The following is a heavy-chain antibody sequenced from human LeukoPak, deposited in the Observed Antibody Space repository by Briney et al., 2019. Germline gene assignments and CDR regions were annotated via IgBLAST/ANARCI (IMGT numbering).Heavy chain of an antibody. J-gene: IGHJ4*02. CDR2: ISGSGGST. CDR3: ARGGSDGHYFNY. D-gene: IGHD1-26*01. V-gene: IGHV3-23*01. Sequence: GGSLRLSCAASGFTFSTYAMSWVRQAPGKGLEWVSVISGSGGSTYYADSVKGRFTVSRDNAKSSLYMQMNSLRDEDTAVYYCARGGSDGHYFNYWGQGSLVTVSS. CDR1: GFTFSTYA.